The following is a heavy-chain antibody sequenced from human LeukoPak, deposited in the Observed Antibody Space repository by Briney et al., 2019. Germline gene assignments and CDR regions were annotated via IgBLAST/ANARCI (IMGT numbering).Heavy chain of an antibody. J-gene: IGHJ4*02. CDR1: GGSISSYY. Sequence: SETLSLTCTVSGGSISSYYWSWIRQPPGKGLEWIGYIYYSGSTNYKPSVKSRVTISVDTSKNQFSLKLSSVTAADTAVYYCARGGYTRRVDYWGQGTLVTVSS. CDR2: IYYSGST. CDR3: ARGGYTRRVDY. D-gene: IGHD2-15*01. V-gene: IGHV4-59*01.